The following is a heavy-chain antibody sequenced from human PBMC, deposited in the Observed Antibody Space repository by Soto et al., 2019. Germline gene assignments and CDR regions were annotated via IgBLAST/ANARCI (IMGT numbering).Heavy chain of an antibody. CDR1: GVTFSSYW. CDR3: ARDFGEVGATAVYDI. Sequence: EVQLVESGGGLVQPGGSLRLSCAASGVTFSSYWMHWVRKAPGKGLVWVSRINSDGSSTSYADFVKGRLTISRDNAKNTLYLQMNSLTAEDTAIYYCARDFGEVGATAVYDIWGQGTMVIVSS. J-gene: IGHJ3*02. V-gene: IGHV3-74*01. D-gene: IGHD1-26*01. CDR2: INSDGSST.